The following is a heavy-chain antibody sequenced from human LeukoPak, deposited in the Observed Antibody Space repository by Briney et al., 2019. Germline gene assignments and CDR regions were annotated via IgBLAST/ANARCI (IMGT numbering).Heavy chain of an antibody. V-gene: IGHV1-2*02. CDR1: GYTFTGYY. Sequence: ASVKVSCKTSGYTFTGYYMHWVRQAPGQGLEWMGWINPNSGGTNYAQKFQGRVTMTRDTSISTAYMELSRLRSDDTAVYYCARESTLEWLLSAYFDYWGQGTLVTVSS. J-gene: IGHJ4*02. CDR2: INPNSGGT. CDR3: ARESTLEWLLSAYFDY. D-gene: IGHD3-3*01.